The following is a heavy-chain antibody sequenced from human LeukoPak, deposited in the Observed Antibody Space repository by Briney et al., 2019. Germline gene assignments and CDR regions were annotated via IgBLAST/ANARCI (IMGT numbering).Heavy chain of an antibody. CDR1: GFSLSSFW. Sequence: GGSLRLSCAASGFSLSSFWMSWVRQAPGKGLEWVANINQDESEKNYVDSVKGRFTISRDNGNILYLQMNSLRAEDTAVYYCAREAIVGASEGSFLDYWGQGTLVTVSS. CDR2: INQDESEK. CDR3: AREAIVGASEGSFLDY. J-gene: IGHJ4*02. D-gene: IGHD1-26*01. V-gene: IGHV3-7*01.